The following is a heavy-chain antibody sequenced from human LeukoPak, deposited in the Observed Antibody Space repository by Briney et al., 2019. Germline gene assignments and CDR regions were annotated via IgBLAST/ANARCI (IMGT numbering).Heavy chain of an antibody. CDR2: INPNSGGT. CDR3: ARGESGSYTY. Sequence: ASVKVSCKASGYTFTGSYMHWVRQAPGQGLEWMGLINPNSGGTNYAQKFQGRVTMTRDTSISTAYMELSRLRSDDTAMYYCARGESGSYTYWGQGTLVTVSS. D-gene: IGHD1-26*01. CDR1: GYTFTGSY. J-gene: IGHJ4*02. V-gene: IGHV1-2*02.